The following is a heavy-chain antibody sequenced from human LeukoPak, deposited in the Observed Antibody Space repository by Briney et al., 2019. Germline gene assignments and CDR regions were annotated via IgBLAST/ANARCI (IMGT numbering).Heavy chain of an antibody. CDR1: GFIFNTYA. CDR3: AKDRISYTTSPGELSH. CDR2: IRGSGEST. D-gene: IGHD3-10*01. J-gene: IGHJ4*02. V-gene: IGHV3-23*01. Sequence: GGSLRLSCAASGFIFNTYAMSWVRQAPGKGLEWVSTIRGSGESTHYADSVQGRFTISRDNSLYTVHLQMDSLRGDDTAVYYCAKDRISYTTSPGELSHWGQGTLVTVSS.